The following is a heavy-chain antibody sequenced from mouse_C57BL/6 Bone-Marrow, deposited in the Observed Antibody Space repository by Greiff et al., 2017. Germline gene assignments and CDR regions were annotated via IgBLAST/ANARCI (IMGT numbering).Heavy chain of an antibody. J-gene: IGHJ3*01. D-gene: IGHD6-1*01. V-gene: IGHV5-9*01. Sequence: EVKVEESGGGLVKPGGSLKLSCAASGFTFSSYTMSWVRQTPEKRLEWVATISGGGGNTYYPDSVKGRFTISRANAKNTLYLQMSSLRSEDTALYYCARQGQLPFAYWGQGTLVTVSA. CDR1: GFTFSSYT. CDR2: ISGGGGNT. CDR3: ARQGQLPFAY.